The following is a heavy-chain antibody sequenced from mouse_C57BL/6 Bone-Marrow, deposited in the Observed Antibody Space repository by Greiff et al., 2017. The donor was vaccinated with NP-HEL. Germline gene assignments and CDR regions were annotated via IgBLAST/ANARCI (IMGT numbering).Heavy chain of an antibody. Sequence: VQLQQPGAELVRPGSSVKLSCKASGYTFTSYWMHWVKQRPIQGLEWIGNIDPSDSETHYNPKFKDKATLTVDKSSSTAYMQISSLTSEDSAVYYCARSRGWPYFDYWGQGTTLTVSS. V-gene: IGHV1-52*01. CDR3: ARSRGWPYFDY. D-gene: IGHD2-3*01. CDR2: IDPSDSET. J-gene: IGHJ2*01. CDR1: GYTFTSYW.